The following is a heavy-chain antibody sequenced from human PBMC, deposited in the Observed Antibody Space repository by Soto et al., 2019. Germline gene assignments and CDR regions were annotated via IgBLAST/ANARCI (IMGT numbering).Heavy chain of an antibody. D-gene: IGHD6-19*01. CDR3: ARLVVLVAGFRNYYYYYGMDV. CDR2: IYYSGST. V-gene: IGHV4-39*01. J-gene: IGHJ6*02. Sequence: PSETLSLTCTVSGGSISSSSYYWGWIRQPPGKGLEWFGSIYYSGSTYYNPSLKSRVTISVDTSKNQFSLKLSSVTAADTAVYYCARLVVLVAGFRNYYYYYGMDVWGQGTTVTVSS. CDR1: GGSISSSSYY.